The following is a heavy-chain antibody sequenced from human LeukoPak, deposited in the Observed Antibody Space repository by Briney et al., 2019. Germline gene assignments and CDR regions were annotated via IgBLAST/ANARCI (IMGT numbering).Heavy chain of an antibody. CDR2: IKQDGSEK. V-gene: IGHV3-7*01. Sequence: GGSLRLSCAASGFTFSSYWMSWVRQAPGKGLEWVANIKQDGSEKYYVDSVKGRFTISRDNAKNSLYLQMNSLRAEDTAVYYCARAVSDGSGSYSDYWGQGTLVTVSS. J-gene: IGHJ4*02. CDR3: ARAVSDGSGSYSDY. D-gene: IGHD3-10*01. CDR1: GFTFSSYW.